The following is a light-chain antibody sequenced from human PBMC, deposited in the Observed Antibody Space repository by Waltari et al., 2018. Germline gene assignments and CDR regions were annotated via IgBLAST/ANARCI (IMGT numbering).Light chain of an antibody. V-gene: IGLV2-14*01. CDR3: SSYTNTFVV. CDR1: SSDIGAYNY. Sequence: QSALTQPASVSGSPGQSITISCTGSSSDIGAYNYVAWYQHFPDEAPKLLIYEVRNRPSGVPILFSGSTSGNTASLTISGIQAEDEAHYYCSSYTNTFVVFGGGTKLTVL. J-gene: IGLJ2*01. CDR2: EVR.